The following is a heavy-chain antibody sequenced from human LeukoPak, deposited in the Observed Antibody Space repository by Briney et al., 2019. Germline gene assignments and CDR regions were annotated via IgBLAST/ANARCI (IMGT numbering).Heavy chain of an antibody. CDR1: GFTFSSYA. V-gene: IGHV3-23*01. D-gene: IGHD2-15*01. J-gene: IGHJ6*02. Sequence: PGGSLRLSCAASGFTFSSYAMSWVRQAPGQRLEWVSSISGSGNRTYYADSVKGRFTISRDNSKNTLFLQMNSLRAEDTAVYYCAKNLYSGGGSCYPSALGMDVWGQGTTVTVSS. CDR3: AKNLYSGGGSCYPSALGMDV. CDR2: ISGSGNRT.